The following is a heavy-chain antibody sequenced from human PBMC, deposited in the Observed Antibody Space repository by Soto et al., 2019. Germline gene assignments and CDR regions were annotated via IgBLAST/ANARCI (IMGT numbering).Heavy chain of an antibody. Sequence: QVQLQESGPGLVKPSETLSLSCAVSGDSISTYYCMWIRQPPGKGLESIGYLYDGQSANYNPSLKSRVTLSVDTSTNQCSLTLSSMTAADTAVYYCALRSMAVVPEYWGQGTLVTVSS. V-gene: IGHV4-59*01. CDR2: LYDGQSA. J-gene: IGHJ4*02. D-gene: IGHD3-22*01. CDR3: ALRSMAVVPEY. CDR1: GDSISTYY.